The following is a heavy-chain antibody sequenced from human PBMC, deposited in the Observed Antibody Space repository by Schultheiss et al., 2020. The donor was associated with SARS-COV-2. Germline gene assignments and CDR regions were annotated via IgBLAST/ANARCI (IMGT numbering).Heavy chain of an antibody. Sequence: ASVKVSCKASGYTFTSYGISWVRQAPGQGLEWMGGIIPIFGTANYAQKFQGRVTMTTDTSTSTAYMELRSLRSDDTAVYYCARDHLGFGELLLAYYYYYGMDVWGQGTTVTVSS. D-gene: IGHD3-10*01. CDR2: IIPIFGTA. CDR3: ARDHLGFGELLLAYYYYYGMDV. J-gene: IGHJ6*02. V-gene: IGHV1-18*01. CDR1: GYTFTSYG.